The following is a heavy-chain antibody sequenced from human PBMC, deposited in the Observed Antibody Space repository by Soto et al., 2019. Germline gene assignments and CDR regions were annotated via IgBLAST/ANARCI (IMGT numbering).Heavy chain of an antibody. CDR3: AGDYGDYSSHPQYYFDY. V-gene: IGHV3-30-3*01. Sequence: RGSLRLSCAASGFTFSSYAMHWVRQAPGKGLEWVAVISYDGSNKYYADSVKGRFTISRDNSKNTLYLQMNSLRAEDTAVYYCAGDYGDYSSHPQYYFDYWGQGTLVTVSS. CDR2: ISYDGSNK. D-gene: IGHD4-17*01. CDR1: GFTFSSYA. J-gene: IGHJ4*02.